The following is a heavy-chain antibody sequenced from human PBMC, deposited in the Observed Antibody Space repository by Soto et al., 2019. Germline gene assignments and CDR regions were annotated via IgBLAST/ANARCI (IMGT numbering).Heavy chain of an antibody. V-gene: IGHV3-74*01. Sequence: EVQLVESGGGLVQPGGSLRLSCAASGFTFSGSWMHWVRQAPGKGLVWVSRINGDGSGTSYADFVKGRFTISRDNAKNMVFLQMTGLRAEDTAVYYCARGIFGSGTANDYWGQGTLVTVSS. CDR2: INGDGSGT. J-gene: IGHJ4*02. CDR1: GFTFSGSW. CDR3: ARGIFGSGTANDY. D-gene: IGHD3-10*01.